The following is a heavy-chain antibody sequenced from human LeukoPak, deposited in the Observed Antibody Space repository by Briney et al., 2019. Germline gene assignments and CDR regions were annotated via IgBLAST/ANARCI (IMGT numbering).Heavy chain of an antibody. CDR2: ISSSGSTI. Sequence: GGSLRLSCAASGFTFSSYEMNWVRQAPGKGLEWVSYISSSGSTIYYADSVKGRFTISRDNAKNSLYLQMNSLRAEDTAVYYCARDYRGAAGGRFDFWGQGTLVTVSS. V-gene: IGHV3-48*03. J-gene: IGHJ5*01. D-gene: IGHD6-13*01. CDR1: GFTFSSYE. CDR3: ARDYRGAAGGRFDF.